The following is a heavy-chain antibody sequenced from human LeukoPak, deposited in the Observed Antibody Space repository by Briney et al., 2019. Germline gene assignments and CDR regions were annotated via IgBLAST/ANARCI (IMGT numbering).Heavy chain of an antibody. V-gene: IGHV4-39*02. CDR2: IYYDGST. Sequence: SETLSLTCSASGGSISITSHYWVWIRQPPGKGLEWIGSIYYDGSTYYNPSLKSRVTMSVDTSRNQFLLNLSSVTAADTAVYYCAREGTTVTTLDYWGQGTLVTVSS. D-gene: IGHD4-17*01. J-gene: IGHJ4*02. CDR3: AREGTTVTTLDY. CDR1: GGSISITSHY.